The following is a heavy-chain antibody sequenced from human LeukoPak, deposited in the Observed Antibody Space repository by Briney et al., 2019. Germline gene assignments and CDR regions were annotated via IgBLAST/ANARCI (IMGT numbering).Heavy chain of an antibody. CDR1: GYTFTSYD. D-gene: IGHD3-3*01. CDR2: MNPNSGNT. V-gene: IGHV1-8*01. Sequence: ASVTVSRKASGYTFTSYDINWVRQATGQGLEWMGWMNPNSGNTGYAQKFQGRVTMTRNTSISTAYMELSSLRSEATAVYYCVRGLRFLEWLLSHYYYYGMDVWGQGTTVTVSS. J-gene: IGHJ6*02. CDR3: VRGLRFLEWLLSHYYYYGMDV.